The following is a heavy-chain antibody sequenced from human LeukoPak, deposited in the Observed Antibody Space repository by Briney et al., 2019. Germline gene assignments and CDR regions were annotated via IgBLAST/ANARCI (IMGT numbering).Heavy chain of an antibody. D-gene: IGHD3-3*01. CDR1: GGSFSGYY. CDR3: ARVDFWSGYYL. CDR2: IYYSGST. J-gene: IGHJ5*02. V-gene: IGHV4-59*12. Sequence: PSETLSLTCAVYGGSFSGYYWSWIRQPPGKGLEWIGYIYYSGSTNYNPSLKSRVTMSVDTSKNQFSLKLSSVTAADTAVYYCARVDFWSGYYLWGQGTLVTVSS.